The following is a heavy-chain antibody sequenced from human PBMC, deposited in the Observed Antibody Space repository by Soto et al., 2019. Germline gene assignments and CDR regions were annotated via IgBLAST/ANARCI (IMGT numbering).Heavy chain of an antibody. CDR2: ISGDGASI. CDR1: GFTFSSYG. V-gene: IGHV3-23*01. CDR3: ATYVFCDRDCGHWHVAS. D-gene: IGHD3-3*01. Sequence: EVHLLESGGGLAQPGGSLPLSCAASGFTFSSYGMTWVRQAPGKGLEWVSAISGDGASIYYSDSVKGRFTITRDNSKRQLSLQMDTLSADDTAVYYCATYVFCDRDCGHWHVASWGQGTLGSVSS. J-gene: IGHJ4*02.